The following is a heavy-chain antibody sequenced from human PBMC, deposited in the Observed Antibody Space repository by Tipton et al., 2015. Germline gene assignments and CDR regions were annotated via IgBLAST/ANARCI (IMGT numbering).Heavy chain of an antibody. CDR1: GYKLTAYY. D-gene: IGHD6-19*01. CDR3: AIYSSGWFP. CDR2: INPIGGTT. Sequence: QLVQSGAEVKEPGASVKISCKTSGYKLTAYYMHWVRQAPGQGLEWMGIINPIGGTTTYAQKLQDRVTMTRDTATSTVFMELSSLRSEDTAIYYCAIYSSGWFPWGQGTLVTVSS. V-gene: IGHV1-46*01. J-gene: IGHJ5*02.